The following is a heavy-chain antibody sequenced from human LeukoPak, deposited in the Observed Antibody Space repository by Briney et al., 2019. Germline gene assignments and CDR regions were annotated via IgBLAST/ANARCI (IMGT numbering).Heavy chain of an antibody. J-gene: IGHJ4*02. CDR3: ARDSYAATFDY. Sequence: GGSLRLSCAASGFTFSSYEMNWVRQAPGEGLEWVSYISSSGSTIYYADSVKGRFTISRDNAKNSLYLQMNSLRAEDTAVYYCARDSYAATFDYWGQGTLVTVSS. CDR1: GFTFSSYE. V-gene: IGHV3-48*03. CDR2: ISSSGSTI. D-gene: IGHD6-13*01.